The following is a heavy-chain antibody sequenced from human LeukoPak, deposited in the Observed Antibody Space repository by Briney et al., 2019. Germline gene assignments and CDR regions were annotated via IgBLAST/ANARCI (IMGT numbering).Heavy chain of an antibody. V-gene: IGHV3-7*01. CDR1: GFTFSSYW. CDR2: IKQHGGEK. CDR3: AKDPTSHYYDSSGLIDY. D-gene: IGHD3-22*01. J-gene: IGHJ4*02. Sequence: PGGSLRLSCAASGFTFSSYWMTWVRQAPGKGLEWVANIKQHGGEKYYVDSVKGRFTISRDNAKNSLYLQMNSLRAEDTAVYYCAKDPTSHYYDSSGLIDYWGQGTLVTVSS.